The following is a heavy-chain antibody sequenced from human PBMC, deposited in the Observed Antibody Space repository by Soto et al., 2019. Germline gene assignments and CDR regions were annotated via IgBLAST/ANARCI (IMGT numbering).Heavy chain of an antibody. J-gene: IGHJ5*02. D-gene: IGHD3-16*01. CDR1: GYTFTDYG. Sequence: QVQLVQSGAEMKKPGASVKVSCKASGYTFTDYGISWVRQAPGQGLECMAWIGDFDADINYAQNFLGRGTLTIDTSTTTASMELRGLTPDDAAIYYGARVYDGWGQATFDPWGQGTLVIVSS. CDR2: IGDFDADI. CDR3: ARVYDGWGQATFDP. V-gene: IGHV1-18*01.